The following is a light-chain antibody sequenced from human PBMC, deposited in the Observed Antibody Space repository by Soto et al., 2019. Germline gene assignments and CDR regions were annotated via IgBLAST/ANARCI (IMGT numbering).Light chain of an antibody. V-gene: IGKV3-15*01. CDR3: QQYNNWPYT. Sequence: EIVMTQSPATLSVSPGERATLSCRATQSVSSNLSWYQQKPGQAPSLLIYGASTRATGIRARFSGSGSGTEFTLTISSLQSEDFAVYYCQQYNNWPYTFGQGTKLEIK. CDR1: QSVSSN. J-gene: IGKJ2*01. CDR2: GAS.